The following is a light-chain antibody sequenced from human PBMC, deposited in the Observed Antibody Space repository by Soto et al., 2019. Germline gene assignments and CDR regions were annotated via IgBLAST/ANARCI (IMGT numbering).Light chain of an antibody. V-gene: IGKV1-39*01. CDR3: QQSYSTPIT. CDR2: AAS. J-gene: IGKJ5*01. CDR1: QDISSS. Sequence: DIQMTQSPSSLSASIGDRVTISCRASQDISSSLNWYQHKSGKAPKLLIYAASGLHGGVPSRFSGSGSGTDFTLTISSLQPEDFATYYCQQSYSTPITFGQGTRLEIK.